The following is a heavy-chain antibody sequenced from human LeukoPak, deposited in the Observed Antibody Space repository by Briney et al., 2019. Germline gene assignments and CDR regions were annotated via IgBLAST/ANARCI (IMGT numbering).Heavy chain of an antibody. CDR2: ISAYNGNT. J-gene: IGHJ6*03. D-gene: IGHD3-10*01. CDR1: GYTFTSYG. CDR3: ARESGGKDYYYYYMDV. V-gene: IGHV1-18*01. Sequence: ASVKVSCKASGYTFTSYGISWVRQAPGQGLEWMGWISAYNGNTNYAQKLQGRVTMTTDTSTSTAYMELRSLRSDDTAVYYCARESGGKDYYYYYMDVWGKGTTVTISS.